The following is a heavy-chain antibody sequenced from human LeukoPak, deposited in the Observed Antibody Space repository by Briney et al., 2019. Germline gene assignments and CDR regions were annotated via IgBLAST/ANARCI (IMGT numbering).Heavy chain of an antibody. V-gene: IGHV4-39*07. CDR2: IYYSGST. J-gene: IGHJ4*02. CDR1: GGSISSSSYY. CDR3: ASTTVTTYDY. D-gene: IGHD4-17*01. Sequence: SETLSLTCTVSGGSISSSSYYWGWIRQPPGKGLEWIGSIYYSGSTYYNPSLKSRVTISVDTSKNQFSLKLSSVTAADTAVYYCASTTVTTYDYWGQGTLVTVSS.